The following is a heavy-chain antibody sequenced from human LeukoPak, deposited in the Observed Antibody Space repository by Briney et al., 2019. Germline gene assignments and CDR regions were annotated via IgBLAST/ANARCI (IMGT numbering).Heavy chain of an antibody. CDR3: AREGPAGDGFDP. Sequence: GASVKVSCKASGGTFSSYAISWVRQAPGQGLEWMGGIIPIFGTANYAQKFQGRVTITADESTSTAYMELRSLRSDDTAVYYCAREGPAGDGFDPWGQGTLVTVSS. CDR1: GGTFSSYA. D-gene: IGHD3-16*01. J-gene: IGHJ5*02. V-gene: IGHV1-69*13. CDR2: IIPIFGTA.